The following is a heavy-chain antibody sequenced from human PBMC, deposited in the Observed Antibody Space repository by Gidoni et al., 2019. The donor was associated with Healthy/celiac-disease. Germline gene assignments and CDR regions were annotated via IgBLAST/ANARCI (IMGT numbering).Heavy chain of an antibody. J-gene: IGHJ6*02. CDR3: ARRGGYCSGGSCYDYYGMDV. CDR2: IIPIFGTA. Sequence: QVQMVQSGAEVKKPGSSVKVSCKASVGNFSSYYIRWVRQANGQGLEWMVEIIPIFGTANYAQKFQGRVTITADESTSTAYMELSSLRSEDTAVYYCARRGGYCSGGSCYDYYGMDVWGQGTTVTVSS. V-gene: IGHV1-69*01. CDR1: VGNFSSYY. D-gene: IGHD2-15*01.